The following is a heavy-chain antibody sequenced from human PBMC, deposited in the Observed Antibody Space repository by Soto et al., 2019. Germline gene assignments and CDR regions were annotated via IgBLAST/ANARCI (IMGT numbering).Heavy chain of an antibody. Sequence: PGGSLRLSCAACGFTCSTYWMHWIRQVPGKGLEWVSRINSDARHTYYADSVKGRFNISRDNAKNSLYLQMNSLRAEDKAVYYCERGRDCYGSGSLFDCLCEGPLVTV. J-gene: IGHJ4*02. CDR3: ERGRDCYGSGSLFDC. CDR1: GFTCSTYW. D-gene: IGHD3-10*01. V-gene: IGHV3-74*01. CDR2: INSDARHT.